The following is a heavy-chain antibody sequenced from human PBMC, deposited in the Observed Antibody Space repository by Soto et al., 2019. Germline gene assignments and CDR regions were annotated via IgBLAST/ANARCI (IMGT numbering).Heavy chain of an antibody. CDR3: ARVYSSSWYYYYYGMDV. D-gene: IGHD6-13*01. V-gene: IGHV1-69*01. CDR1: GGTFSSYA. CDR2: IIPIFGTA. Sequence: QVQLVQSGAEVKKPGSSVKVSCKASGGTFSSYAISWVRQAPGQGLEWMGGIIPIFGTANYAQKFQGRVTITADESTSTAYIELSSLRYEDTAVYYCARVYSSSWYYYYYGMDVWGQGTTVTVSS. J-gene: IGHJ6*02.